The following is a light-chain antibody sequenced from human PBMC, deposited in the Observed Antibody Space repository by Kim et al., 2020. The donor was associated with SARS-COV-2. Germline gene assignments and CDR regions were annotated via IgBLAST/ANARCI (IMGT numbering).Light chain of an antibody. Sequence: SASVGDRVTITCRASQTISSYLNWYQQKPGKAPKLLIYAASTLQSGVPSRFSGSASGTDFTLTISSLQPEDFATYYCQQSFSTFYTFGQGTKLEI. V-gene: IGKV1-39*01. CDR1: QTISSY. CDR2: AAS. J-gene: IGKJ2*01. CDR3: QQSFSTFYT.